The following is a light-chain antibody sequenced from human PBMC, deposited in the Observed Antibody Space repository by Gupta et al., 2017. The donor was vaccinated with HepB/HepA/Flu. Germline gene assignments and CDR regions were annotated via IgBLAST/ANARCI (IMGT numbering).Light chain of an antibody. V-gene: IGKV3-20*01. CDR1: QSVSSSY. CDR3: QQDGSPPWT. Sequence: IVLTQSPGTLSLSPGERATLSCRASQSVSSSYLAWYQQKPGQAPRLLIYNASSRATGIPDRFSGSGSGTDFTLTISRLEPEDFAVYYCQQDGSPPWTFGQGTQVEVK. J-gene: IGKJ1*01. CDR2: NAS.